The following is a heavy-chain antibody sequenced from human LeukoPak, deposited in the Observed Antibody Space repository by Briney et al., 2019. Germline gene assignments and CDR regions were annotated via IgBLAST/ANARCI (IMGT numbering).Heavy chain of an antibody. CDR3: ARYYYDSNGYLADY. J-gene: IGHJ4*02. CDR2: IHHSGGT. V-gene: IGHV4-4*02. CDR1: GGSISSENW. Sequence: SGTLSLTCAVSGGSISSENWWTWVRQSPGKGLEWIGEIHHSGGTNYNPSLRSRVTISVDKSKNQFSLKLTSVSAADTAVYYCARYYYDSNGYLADYWGQGTLVTVSS. D-gene: IGHD3-22*01.